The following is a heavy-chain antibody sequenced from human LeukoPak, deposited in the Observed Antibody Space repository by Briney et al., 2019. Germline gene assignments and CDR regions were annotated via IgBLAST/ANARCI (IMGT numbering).Heavy chain of an antibody. J-gene: IGHJ4*02. CDR1: GYTFTGYY. Sequence: ASVKVSCKTSGYTFTGYYVHWVRQAPGQGLEWVGRINPNSGDTNYAQKFQGRVTMTRDTSISTAYMELSRLRSDDTAVYYCAIRGWLLDYWGQGTLVTVSS. V-gene: IGHV1-2*06. D-gene: IGHD6-19*01. CDR2: INPNSGDT. CDR3: AIRGWLLDY.